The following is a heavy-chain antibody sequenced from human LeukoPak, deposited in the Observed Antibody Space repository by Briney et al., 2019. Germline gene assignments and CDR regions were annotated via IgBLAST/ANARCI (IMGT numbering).Heavy chain of an antibody. CDR3: ARGLIAAAGIPITGYYYYYYMDV. CDR2: INPNSGGT. CDR1: GYTFTSYD. Sequence: GASVKVSCKASGYTFTSYDINWVRQAPGQGLEWMGWINPNSGGTNYAQKFQGRVTMTRDTSISTAYMELSRLRSDDTAVYYCARGLIAAAGIPITGYYYYYYMDVWGKGTTVTISS. D-gene: IGHD6-13*01. V-gene: IGHV1-2*02. J-gene: IGHJ6*03.